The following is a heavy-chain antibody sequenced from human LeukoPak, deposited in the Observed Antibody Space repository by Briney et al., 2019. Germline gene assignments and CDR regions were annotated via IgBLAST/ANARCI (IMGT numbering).Heavy chain of an antibody. CDR1: GFSFSSYA. V-gene: IGHV3-23*01. J-gene: IGHJ4*02. CDR3: ARVFIGDYGDYQFDY. D-gene: IGHD4-17*01. CDR2: ISDSGGST. Sequence: GGSLRLSCAASGFSFSSYAMSWVRQAPGKGLEWVSDISDSGGSTYYADSVKGRFTISRDNSKNTLYLQMNSLRAEDTAVYYCARVFIGDYGDYQFDYWGQGTLVTVSS.